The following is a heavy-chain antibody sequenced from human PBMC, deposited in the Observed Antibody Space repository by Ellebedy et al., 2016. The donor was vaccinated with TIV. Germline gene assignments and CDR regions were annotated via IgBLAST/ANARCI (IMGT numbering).Heavy chain of an antibody. J-gene: IGHJ4*02. CDR1: GFTFSSYW. CDR2: IKQDGSEK. CDR3: ARDAPGVGDY. Sequence: GESLKISCAASGFTFSSYWMSWVRQAPGKGLEWVANIKQDGSEKYYVDSVKGRFTISRDNAKNSPYLQMNSLRAEDTAVYYCARDAPGVGDYWGQGTLVTVSS. V-gene: IGHV3-7*01.